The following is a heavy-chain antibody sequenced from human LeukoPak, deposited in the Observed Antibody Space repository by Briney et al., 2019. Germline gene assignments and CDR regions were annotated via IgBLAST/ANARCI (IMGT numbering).Heavy chain of an antibody. J-gene: IGHJ4*02. CDR2: INHSGST. CDR1: GGSFSGYY. Sequence: PSETLSLTCAVYGGSFSGYYWSWIRQPPGKGLEGIGEINHSGSTKYKLSLMSRVTISVDTSKNQFSLKLSSVTAADTAVYYCAREIVPAAMGHFDYWGQGTLVTVSS. CDR3: AREIVPAAMGHFDY. D-gene: IGHD2-2*01. V-gene: IGHV4-34*01.